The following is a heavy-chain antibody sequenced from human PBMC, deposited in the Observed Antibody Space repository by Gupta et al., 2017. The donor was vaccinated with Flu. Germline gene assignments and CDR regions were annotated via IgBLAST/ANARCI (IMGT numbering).Heavy chain of an antibody. V-gene: IGHV3-21*01. CDR2: ISGGSDYI. Sequence: MNWVRQAPGKGLEWVSSISGGSDYIYYAESVKGRFTISRDNAKNSLFLQMDDLRVEDTAVYYCARSRLYDFWSSFHFNHWGQGSRVTVSS. CDR3: ARSRLYDFWSSFHFNH. J-gene: IGHJ4*02. D-gene: IGHD3-3*01.